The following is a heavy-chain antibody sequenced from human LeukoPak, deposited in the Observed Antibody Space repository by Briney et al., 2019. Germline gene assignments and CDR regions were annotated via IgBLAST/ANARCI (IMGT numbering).Heavy chain of an antibody. CDR3: ASWRDGYNSADY. CDR2: IIPIFGTA. J-gene: IGHJ4*02. Sequence: ASVKVSCKASGGTFSSYAISWVRQAPGQGLEWMGRIIPIFGTANYAQKFQGRVTITTDESTSTAYMELSSLRSEDTAVYYCASWRDGYNSADYWGQGPLVTVSS. V-gene: IGHV1-69*05. D-gene: IGHD5-24*01. CDR1: GGTFSSYA.